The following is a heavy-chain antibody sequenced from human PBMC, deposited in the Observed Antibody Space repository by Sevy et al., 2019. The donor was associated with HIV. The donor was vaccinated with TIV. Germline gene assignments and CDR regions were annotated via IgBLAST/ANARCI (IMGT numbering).Heavy chain of an antibody. J-gene: IGHJ6*02. D-gene: IGHD2-15*01. CDR2: INIDGSNT. Sequence: GGSLRLSCAASGFTFRSYWMHWVRHAPGKGLVWVSRINIDGSNTTYADSVKGRFTISRDNAKNTLYLQMNSLRAEDTAVYYCARALAYCRGGSCSIGWGMDVWGQGTTVTVSS. CDR3: ARALAYCRGGSCSIGWGMDV. V-gene: IGHV3-74*01. CDR1: GFTFRSYW.